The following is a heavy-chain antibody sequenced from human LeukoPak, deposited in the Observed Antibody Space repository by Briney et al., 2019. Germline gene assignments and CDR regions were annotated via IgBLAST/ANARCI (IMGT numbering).Heavy chain of an antibody. J-gene: IGHJ4*02. Sequence: PGGSLRLSCSASGFTFSSYAMHWVRQAPGKGLEYVSAISSNGGNTYYADSVKGRFTISRDNSKNTLYLQMSSLRAEDTAVYYCVNSFVVVTAPFDYWGQGTLVTVSS. V-gene: IGHV3-64D*09. CDR2: ISSNGGNT. CDR3: VNSFVVVTAPFDY. D-gene: IGHD2-21*02. CDR1: GFTFSSYA.